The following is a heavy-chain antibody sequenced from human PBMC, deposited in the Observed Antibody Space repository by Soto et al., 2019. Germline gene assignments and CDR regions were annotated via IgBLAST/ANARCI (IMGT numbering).Heavy chain of an antibody. J-gene: IGHJ4*02. CDR1: GGTFSSYA. Sequence: QVQLVQSGAEVKKPGSSVKVSCKASGGTFSSYAISWVRQAPGQGLEWMGGIIPIFGTANYAQKFQGRVTIPADESTSPAYMELSSLRSEDTAVYYCARVASNYGGFDYWGQGTLVTVSS. CDR3: ARVASNYGGFDY. D-gene: IGHD4-4*01. V-gene: IGHV1-69*12. CDR2: IIPIFGTA.